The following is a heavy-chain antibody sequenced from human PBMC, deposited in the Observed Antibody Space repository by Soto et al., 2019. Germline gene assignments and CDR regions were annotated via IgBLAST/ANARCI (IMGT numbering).Heavy chain of an antibody. Sequence: PSETLSLTCAFSVCSISSGYYWGWIRETPGKGLEWIASIYHSGSTYYNPSLKSRVTISVDTSKNQFSLKLTSVTAADTAVYYCARDAATVTPGWFDPWGQGIMVTVSS. CDR3: ARDAATVTPGWFDP. CDR1: VCSISSGYY. V-gene: IGHV4-38-2*02. CDR2: IYHSGST. J-gene: IGHJ5*02. D-gene: IGHD4-17*01.